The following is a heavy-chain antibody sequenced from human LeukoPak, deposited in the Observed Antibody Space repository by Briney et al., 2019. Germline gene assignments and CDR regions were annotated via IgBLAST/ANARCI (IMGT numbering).Heavy chain of an antibody. V-gene: IGHV4-34*01. J-gene: IGHJ5*02. CDR2: INHSGST. CDR1: GFIFSNYW. D-gene: IGHD6-19*01. Sequence: GSLRLSCTASGFIFSNYWMSWVRQPPGKGLEWIGEINHSGSTNYNPSLKSRVTISVDTSKNQFSLKLSSVTAADTAVYYCARSLISVAGTHHRWFDPWGQGTLVTVSS. CDR3: ARSLISVAGTHHRWFDP.